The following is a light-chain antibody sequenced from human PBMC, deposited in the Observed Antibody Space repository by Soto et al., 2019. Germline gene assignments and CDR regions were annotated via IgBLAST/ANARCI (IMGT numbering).Light chain of an antibody. CDR2: AAS. Sequence: AIRMTQSPSSFSASTGDRVTITCRARQGISSYLAWYQQKPGKAPKLLIYAASTLQSGVPSRFSGSGSGTDVTLTISCLQSEDFATYYCQQYYSYPFTFGGGTKVEIK. CDR3: QQYYSYPFT. J-gene: IGKJ4*01. CDR1: QGISSY. V-gene: IGKV1-8*01.